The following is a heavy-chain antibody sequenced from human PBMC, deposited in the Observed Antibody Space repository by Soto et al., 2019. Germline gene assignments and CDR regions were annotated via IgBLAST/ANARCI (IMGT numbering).Heavy chain of an antibody. CDR2: IWYDGSNK. CDR1: GFIFSDYG. CDR3: ARDPLHYDILTGYSPNYFDH. Sequence: GGSLRLSCTASGFIFSDYGMHWVRQAPGKGLEWVAVIWYDGSNKYYVDSAKGRFTISRDNSKNTLYLQMNSLTADDTAVYYCARDPLHYDILTGYSPNYFDHWGQGTPVTVSS. V-gene: IGHV3-33*01. J-gene: IGHJ4*02. D-gene: IGHD3-9*01.